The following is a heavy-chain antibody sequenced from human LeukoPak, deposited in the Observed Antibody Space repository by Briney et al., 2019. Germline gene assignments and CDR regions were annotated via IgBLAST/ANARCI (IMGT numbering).Heavy chain of an antibody. D-gene: IGHD6-6*01. V-gene: IGHV1-3*03. J-gene: IGHJ4*02. CDR1: GYDFTKYA. CDR2: IDAGNGRT. CDR3: ARQEIAARTFDY. Sequence: ASVKVSCKASGYDFTKYAVQWVRQAPGQRLEWMGWIDAGNGRTKYSQEFQGRLTITRDTSTSTVYMELSSLRSEDTAVYYCARQEIAARTFDYWGQGTLVTVSS.